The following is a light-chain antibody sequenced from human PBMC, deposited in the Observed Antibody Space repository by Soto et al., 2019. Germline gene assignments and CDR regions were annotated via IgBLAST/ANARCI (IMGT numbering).Light chain of an antibody. CDR1: QSISSY. CDR2: AAS. Sequence: IQMTQSPSSLSASVGDRVTITCRASQSISSYLNWYQQKPGKATKLLIYAASSLQSGVASRFSGSGYGTYFTITISSLQPDDFETYYCQLSYSNPPYTFGQGTKLEIK. V-gene: IGKV1-39*01. CDR3: QLSYSNPPYT. J-gene: IGKJ2*01.